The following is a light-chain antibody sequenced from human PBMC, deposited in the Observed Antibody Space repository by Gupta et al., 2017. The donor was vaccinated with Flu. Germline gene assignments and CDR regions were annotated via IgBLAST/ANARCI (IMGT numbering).Light chain of an antibody. CDR1: RSNIGSNF. CDR3: AAWDDSLSGTV. Sequence: QSVLTQRPSASGTPGQWVTISCSGNRSNIGSNFVDWYPQLPGTAPKLLIYRVNQRPSGVPARFSGSKSGTSASLVIDGLRAEDEADYHCAAWDDSLSGTVFGGGTKVTVL. V-gene: IGLV1-47*01. CDR2: RVN. J-gene: IGLJ3*02.